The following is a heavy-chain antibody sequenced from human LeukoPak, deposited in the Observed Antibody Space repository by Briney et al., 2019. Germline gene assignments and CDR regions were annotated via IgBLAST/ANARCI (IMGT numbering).Heavy chain of an antibody. Sequence: SQTLSLTCTVSGGSISSGDYYWSWIRQPPGTGLEWIGYIYYSGSTYYNPSLKSRVTISVDTSKNQFSLKLSSVTAADTAVYYCARSPLVGFLEWLPNWFDPWGQGTLVTVSS. CDR1: GGSISSGDYY. V-gene: IGHV4-30-4*01. CDR3: ARSPLVGFLEWLPNWFDP. J-gene: IGHJ5*02. CDR2: IYYSGST. D-gene: IGHD3-3*02.